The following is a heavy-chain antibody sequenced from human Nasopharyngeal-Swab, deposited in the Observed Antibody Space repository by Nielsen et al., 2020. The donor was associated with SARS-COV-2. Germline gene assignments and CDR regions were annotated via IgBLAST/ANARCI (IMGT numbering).Heavy chain of an antibody. Sequence: GESLKISCAASGLTFTNSWMSWVRQAPGKGLEWVANIKQDGSDKYYVDSVKGRFIISRDNAKNSLELQMNSLRVEDTAVYYCGRGGKLGALDIWGQGTMVTVSS. D-gene: IGHD3-16*01. V-gene: IGHV3-7*01. J-gene: IGHJ3*02. CDR3: GRGGKLGALDI. CDR2: IKQDGSDK. CDR1: GLTFTNSW.